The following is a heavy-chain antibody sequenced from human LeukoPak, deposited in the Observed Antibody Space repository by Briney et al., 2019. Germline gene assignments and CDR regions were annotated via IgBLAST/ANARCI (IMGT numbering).Heavy chain of an antibody. Sequence: GGSLRLSCTSSGFSFGTYAVSWFRQAPGEGLEWVAFIRSKTFGGTTEYAASVKGRFTISRDDSKSIAYLQMNSLKTEDTAVYYCTRYSGRTDYWGQGTLVSVSS. CDR1: GFSFGTYA. D-gene: IGHD5-18*01. V-gene: IGHV3-49*03. J-gene: IGHJ4*02. CDR2: IRSKTFGGTT. CDR3: TRYSGRTDY.